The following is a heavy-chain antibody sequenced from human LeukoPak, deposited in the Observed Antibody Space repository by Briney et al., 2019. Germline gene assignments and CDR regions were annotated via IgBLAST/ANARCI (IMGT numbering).Heavy chain of an antibody. CDR1: GASISSYY. Sequence: PSGTLSLTCTVSGASISSYYWSWIRQPPGRGLEWIGYIYYSGSTNYNPSLKSRVTISVDTSKNQFSLKLSSVTAADTAVYYCARGGSSSSGWSADAFDIWGQGTMVTVSS. V-gene: IGHV4-59*01. D-gene: IGHD6-19*01. CDR2: IYYSGST. J-gene: IGHJ3*02. CDR3: ARGGSSSSGWSADAFDI.